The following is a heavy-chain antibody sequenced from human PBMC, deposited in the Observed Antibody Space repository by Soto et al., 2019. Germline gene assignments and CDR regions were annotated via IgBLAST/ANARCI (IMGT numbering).Heavy chain of an antibody. D-gene: IGHD5-12*01. J-gene: IGHJ3*02. Sequence: GGSLRLSCAASGFTFSSYWMHWVRQAPGRGLVWVSRINSDGSSTSYADSVKGRFTISRDNAKNTLYLQMNSLRAEDTAVYYCARDRGYSGYDLDAFDIWGQGTMVTVS. CDR2: INSDGSST. CDR1: GFTFSSYW. V-gene: IGHV3-74*01. CDR3: ARDRGYSGYDLDAFDI.